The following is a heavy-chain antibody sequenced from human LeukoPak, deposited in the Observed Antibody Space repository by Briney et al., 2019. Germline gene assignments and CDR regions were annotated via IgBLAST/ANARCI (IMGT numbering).Heavy chain of an antibody. V-gene: IGHV1-24*01. CDR2: FDPEDGET. CDR1: GYTLTELS. CDR3: ATVGERITMIVVVIAQVYAFDI. Sequence: GASVKVSCKVSGYTLTELSMHRVRQAPGKGLEWMGGFDPEDGETIYAQKFQGRVTMTEDTSTDTAYMELSSLRSEDTAVYYCATVGERITMIVVVIAQVYAFDIWGQGTMVTVSS. D-gene: IGHD3-22*01. J-gene: IGHJ3*02.